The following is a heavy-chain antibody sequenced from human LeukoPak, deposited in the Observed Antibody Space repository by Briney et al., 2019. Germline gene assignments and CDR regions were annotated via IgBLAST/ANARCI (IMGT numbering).Heavy chain of an antibody. CDR2: INPKSGAT. J-gene: IGHJ4*02. CDR3: ARSLAGYYLRPLDQ. V-gene: IGHV1-2*02. D-gene: IGHD3-9*01. CDR1: GYSFTSYW. Sequence: GESLKISCKGSGYSFTSYWIIWVRQAPGQGLEWMGWINPKSGATNYAQDFQGTVTMTRDTSISTAYMELSSLRRDDTAVYYCARSLAGYYLRPLDQWGQGTLVTVSS.